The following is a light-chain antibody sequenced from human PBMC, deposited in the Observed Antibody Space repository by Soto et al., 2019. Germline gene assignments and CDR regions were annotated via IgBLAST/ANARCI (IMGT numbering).Light chain of an antibody. J-gene: IGKJ1*01. Sequence: EIVMTQSPATLSVSPGESATVSLRVSQSLSVSYIAWYQQKPGQAPRLLIYSPSTRAAGIPDRFTGRGSGTHFTLAISRLEPEDFAVYYCHQFGDSPQTFSQGTKV. CDR1: QSLSVSY. CDR3: HQFGDSPQT. V-gene: IGKV3-20*01. CDR2: SPS.